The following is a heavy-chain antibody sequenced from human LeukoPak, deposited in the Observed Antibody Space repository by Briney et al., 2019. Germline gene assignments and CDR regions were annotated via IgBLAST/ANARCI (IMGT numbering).Heavy chain of an antibody. J-gene: IGHJ6*02. CDR1: GFTFSIYA. V-gene: IGHV3-23*01. CDR3: AKDYYYGVDV. CDR2: ISGNGGGT. Sequence: GGSLRLSCAASGFTFSIYAMSWVRQAPGKGLEWVSAISGNGGGTYHADSVKGRFTISRDNSKNTLYLQMNSLRAEDTAVYYCAKDYYYGVDVWGQGITVTVSS.